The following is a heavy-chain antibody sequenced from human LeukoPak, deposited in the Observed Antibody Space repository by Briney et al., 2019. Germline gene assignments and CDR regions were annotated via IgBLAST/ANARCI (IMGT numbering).Heavy chain of an antibody. V-gene: IGHV4-34*01. CDR3: ARGSLRPAVRAKPRTYKGEYYYGMDV. Sequence: SETLSLTCAVYGGSFSGYYWSWIRQPPGKGLEWIGEINHSGSTNYNPSLKSRVTISVDTSKNQFSLKLSPVTAADTAVYYCARGSLRPAVRAKPRTYKGEYYYGMDVWGQGTTVTVSS. J-gene: IGHJ6*02. D-gene: IGHD3-10*01. CDR2: INHSGST. CDR1: GGSFSGYY.